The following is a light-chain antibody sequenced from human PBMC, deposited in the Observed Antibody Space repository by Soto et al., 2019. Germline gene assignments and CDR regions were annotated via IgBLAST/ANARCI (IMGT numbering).Light chain of an antibody. V-gene: IGLV1-47*01. CDR1: SSNIGSNY. CDR2: RNN. Sequence: QSVLTQPPSASGTPGQRVTISCSGSSSNIGSNYVYWYQQLPGTAPKLLIYRNNQRPSGVPDRFSGSKSGTSASLAISRLRSEDEADYYCAAWDDSLSGRVFGGGTKVTVL. CDR3: AAWDDSLSGRV. J-gene: IGLJ2*01.